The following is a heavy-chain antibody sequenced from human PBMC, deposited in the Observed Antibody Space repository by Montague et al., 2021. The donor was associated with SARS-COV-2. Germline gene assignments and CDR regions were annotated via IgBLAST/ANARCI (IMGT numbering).Heavy chain of an antibody. CDR2: IFYSGST. CDR3: VRGATRTFDY. V-gene: IGHV4-59*01. D-gene: IGHD2-2*01. Sequence: SETLSLTCSVSGDSLTYFYWSWLRQNPGKGLEWIVYIFYSGSTKYNPSLQSRVTFSVDTSRNQFSLNLDSVTAADTGVYYCVRGATRTFDYWGQGTLVTVSS. CDR1: GDSLTYFY. J-gene: IGHJ4*02.